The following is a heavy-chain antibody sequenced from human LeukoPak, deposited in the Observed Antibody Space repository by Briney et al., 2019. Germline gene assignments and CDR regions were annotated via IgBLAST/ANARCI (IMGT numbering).Heavy chain of an antibody. J-gene: IGHJ4*02. CDR1: GGSFSGYY. CDR3: ARGRTVTTATPLKIDY. D-gene: IGHD4-11*01. Sequence: SETLSLTCAVYGGSFSGYYWSWIRQPPGKGLEWIGEINHSGSTNYNPSLKSRVTISVDTSKNQFSLKLSSVTAADTAVYYCARGRTVTTATPLKIDYWGQGTLVTVSS. CDR2: INHSGST. V-gene: IGHV4-34*01.